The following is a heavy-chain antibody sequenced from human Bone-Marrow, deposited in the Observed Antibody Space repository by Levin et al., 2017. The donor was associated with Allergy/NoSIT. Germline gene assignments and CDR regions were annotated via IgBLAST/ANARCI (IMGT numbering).Heavy chain of an antibody. CDR2: VYYDGST. CDR3: ARHESHSNFPH. Sequence: PSETLSLTCTVSGGFIFSTDYYWGWIRQPPGKGLEWIGSVYYDGSTYCNPSLKSRVTISIDTSTNQFSLRLNSVTAADTAVYYCARHESHSNFPHWGQGTLVTVSS. J-gene: IGHJ1*01. D-gene: IGHD4-11*01. V-gene: IGHV4-39*01. CDR1: GGFIFSTDYY.